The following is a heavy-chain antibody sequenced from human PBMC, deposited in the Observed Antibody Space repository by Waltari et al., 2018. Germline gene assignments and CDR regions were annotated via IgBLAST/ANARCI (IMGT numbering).Heavy chain of an antibody. Sequence: QVQLVQSGAEVKKPGASVKVSCKASGYTFTGDYMQWVRQAPGQGLEWMGWINPNSGGTNYAQKFQGRVTMTRDTSISTAYMELSRLRSDDTAVYYCARELEPGAEYFQHWGQGTLVTVSS. CDR2: INPNSGGT. D-gene: IGHD1-1*01. CDR3: ARELEPGAEYFQH. J-gene: IGHJ1*01. V-gene: IGHV1-2*02. CDR1: GYTFTGDY.